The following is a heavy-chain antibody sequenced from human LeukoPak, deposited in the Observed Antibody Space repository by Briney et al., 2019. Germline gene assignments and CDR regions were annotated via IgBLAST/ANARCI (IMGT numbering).Heavy chain of an antibody. D-gene: IGHD1-20*01. V-gene: IGHV1-2*02. CDR3: AREITGMIGPTDY. Sequence: ASVKVPCKASGYTFSGYYVHWVRQAPGQGLEWMGWINPNSGDTNYAQKFQGRVTMTRDTSISTAYMELSRLTSADTAVYYCAREITGMIGPTDYWGQGTLVTVSS. CDR2: INPNSGDT. CDR1: GYTFSGYY. J-gene: IGHJ4*02.